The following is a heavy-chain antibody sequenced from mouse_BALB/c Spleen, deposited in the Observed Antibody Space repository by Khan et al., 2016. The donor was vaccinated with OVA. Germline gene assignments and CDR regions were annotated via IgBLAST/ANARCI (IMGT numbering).Heavy chain of an antibody. CDR2: IWGDGST. CDR1: GFSLTGYG. CDR3: ARAYYGNYREAMDY. D-gene: IGHD2-10*01. J-gene: IGHJ4*01. Sequence: VQLQESGPGLVAPSQSLSITCTVSGFSLTGYGVNWVRQPPGKGLVWLGMIWGDGSTDYNSALKSRLSISKDNSKRQVFLKMNSLQTDDTARYYCARAYYGNYREAMDYWGQGTSVTVSS. V-gene: IGHV2-6-7*01.